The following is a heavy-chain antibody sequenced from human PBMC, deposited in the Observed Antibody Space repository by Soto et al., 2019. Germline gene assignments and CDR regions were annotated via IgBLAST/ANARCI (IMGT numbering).Heavy chain of an antibody. V-gene: IGHV4-59*01. CDR1: GGSISSYY. Sequence: PSETLSLTCTVSGGSISSYYWSWIRQPPGKGLEWIGYIYYSGSTNYNPSLKSRVTISVDTSKNQFSLKLSSVTAADTAVYYCARGRASSSWEYYAFDIWGQGTMVTVSS. CDR2: IYYSGST. J-gene: IGHJ3*02. CDR3: ARGRASSSWEYYAFDI. D-gene: IGHD6-13*01.